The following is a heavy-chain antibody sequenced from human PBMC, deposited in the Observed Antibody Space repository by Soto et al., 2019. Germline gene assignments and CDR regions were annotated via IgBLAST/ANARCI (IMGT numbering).Heavy chain of an antibody. Sequence: SETLSLTCTVSGGSISSYYWSWIRQPPGKGLEWIGYIYYSGSTNYNPSLKSRVTISVDTSKNQFSLKLSSVTAADTAVYYCARGDSSYDYWGQGTLVTVLL. CDR3: ARGDSSYDY. V-gene: IGHV4-59*01. D-gene: IGHD6-19*01. CDR1: GGSISSYY. J-gene: IGHJ4*02. CDR2: IYYSGST.